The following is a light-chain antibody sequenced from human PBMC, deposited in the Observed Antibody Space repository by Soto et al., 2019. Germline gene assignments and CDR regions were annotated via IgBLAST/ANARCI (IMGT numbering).Light chain of an antibody. Sequence: EIVLTQSPGTLSLSPGERATLSCRASQSVGKYLVWYQQKPGQAPRLLIYDASNRATGIPARFSGSGSGTDLTLTISSLEPEDFAVYYCQQRGNRPPWTFGQGTKVDIK. CDR1: QSVGKY. CDR3: QQRGNRPPWT. CDR2: DAS. V-gene: IGKV3-11*01. J-gene: IGKJ1*01.